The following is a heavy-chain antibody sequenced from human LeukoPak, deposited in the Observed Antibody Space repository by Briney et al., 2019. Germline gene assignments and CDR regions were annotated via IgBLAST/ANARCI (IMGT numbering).Heavy chain of an antibody. CDR1: GGSISSRSYY. V-gene: IGHV4-39*01. Sequence: SETLSLTSTVSGGSISSRSYYWGWVRQPPGNGLEWIGSIYYSGSTYYNPSLKSRVTISVDTSKNQFSLKLGSVTAADTAIYYCLRQDYYGSGSLSDYWGQGTLVTVSS. J-gene: IGHJ4*02. CDR3: LRQDYYGSGSLSDY. D-gene: IGHD3-10*01. CDR2: IYYSGST.